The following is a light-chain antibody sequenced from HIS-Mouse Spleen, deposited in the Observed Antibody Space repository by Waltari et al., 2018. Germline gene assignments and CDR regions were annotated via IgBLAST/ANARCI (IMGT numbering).Light chain of an antibody. J-gene: IGKJ3*01. CDR1: QGISSY. V-gene: IGKV1-8*01. CDR3: QQYYSYPRT. CDR2: AAS. Sequence: AIRMTQSPSSLSASTGDRVTITCRASQGISSYLAWYQQKPGKAPKLLIYAASTLQSVVPSRFSGSGSGTDFTLTISCLQSEDFATYYCQQYYSYPRTVGPGTKVDIK.